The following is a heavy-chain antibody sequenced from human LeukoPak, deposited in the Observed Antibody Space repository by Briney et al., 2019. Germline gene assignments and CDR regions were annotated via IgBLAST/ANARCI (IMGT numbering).Heavy chain of an antibody. CDR2: INHSGST. Sequence: LETLSLTCAVYGGSFSGYYWSWIRQPPGKGLEWIGEINHSGSTNYNPSLKSRVTISVDTSKNQFSLKLSSVTAADTAVYYCARGRLYYYDSSGYYDRRGYYYYGMDVWGQGTTVTVSS. D-gene: IGHD3-22*01. CDR1: GGSFSGYY. J-gene: IGHJ6*02. V-gene: IGHV4-34*01. CDR3: ARGRLYYYDSSGYYDRRGYYYYGMDV.